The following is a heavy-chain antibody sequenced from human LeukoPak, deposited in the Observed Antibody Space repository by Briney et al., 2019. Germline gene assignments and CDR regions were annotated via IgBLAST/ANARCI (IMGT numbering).Heavy chain of an antibody. D-gene: IGHD4-17*01. V-gene: IGHV4-34*01. J-gene: IGHJ1*01. Sequence: PSETLSLTCTVSGGSISSYNWSWIRQPPGKGLEWIGEINHSGSTNYNPSLKSRVTILVDTSKNQFSLKLSSVTAADTAVYYCARGHSPVTTKVSYFQHWGQGTLVTVSS. CDR1: GGSISSYN. CDR3: ARGHSPVTTKVSYFQH. CDR2: INHSGST.